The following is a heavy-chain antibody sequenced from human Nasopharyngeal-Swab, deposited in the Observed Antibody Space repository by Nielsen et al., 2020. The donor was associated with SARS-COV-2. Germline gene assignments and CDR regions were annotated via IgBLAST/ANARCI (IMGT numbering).Heavy chain of an antibody. V-gene: IGHV3-30*04. D-gene: IGHD3-9*01. J-gene: IGHJ4*02. CDR3: ARSYNPGGFGWLLSND. CDR1: GFTFSSYP. CDR2: ISYGGGDE. Sequence: GGSLRLSCEASGFTFSSYPMQWVRRAPGKGLEWVSVISYGGGDEHYADSVKGRFTISSDNSKNTLYLQMNSLTVDDTAVYYCARSYNPGGFGWLLSNDWGQGTLVTVSS.